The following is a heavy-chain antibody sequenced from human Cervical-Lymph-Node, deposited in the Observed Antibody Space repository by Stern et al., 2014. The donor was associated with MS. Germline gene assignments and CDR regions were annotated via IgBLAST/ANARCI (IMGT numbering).Heavy chain of an antibody. CDR3: AGAIGKYELLESFDM. J-gene: IGHJ3*02. D-gene: IGHD1-1*01. CDR2: IYYSGTT. V-gene: IGHV4-30-4*01. CDR1: GASVGGGDWY. Sequence: QVQLQESGPGLVKPSQTLSLACAVSGASVGGGDWYWSWIRQPPGKGLEWLGHIYYSGTTYYKPSLKSRLISSLDTSKNQFSLNLTSVTAADTAVYYCAGAIGKYELLESFDMWGQGTMVTVSS.